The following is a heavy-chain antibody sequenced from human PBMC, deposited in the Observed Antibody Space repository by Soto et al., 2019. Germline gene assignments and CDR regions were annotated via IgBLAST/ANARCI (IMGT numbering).Heavy chain of an antibody. CDR1: GFTFSSYA. V-gene: IGHV3-23*01. D-gene: IGHD1-20*01. Sequence: GGSLRLSCAASGFTFSSYAMSWVRQAPGKGLEWVSAISGSGGSTYYADSVKGRFTISRDNSKNTLYLQMNSLRAEDTAVYYCAKVLSSSPLFSKWNDVSTRRYYFDYWGQGTLVTVSS. J-gene: IGHJ4*02. CDR3: AKVLSSSPLFSKWNDVSTRRYYFDY. CDR2: ISGSGGST.